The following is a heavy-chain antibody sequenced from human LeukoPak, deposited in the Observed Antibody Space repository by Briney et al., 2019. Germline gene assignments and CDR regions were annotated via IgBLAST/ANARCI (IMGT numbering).Heavy chain of an antibody. V-gene: IGHV3-7*01. CDR3: AREDYDFWSGYSPDAFDI. Sequence: GGSLRLSCAASGFTFSAHWMIWVRQAPGKGLEWVANIKQDESERYYVDSVKGRFTISRDNSKNTLYLQMNSLRAEDTAVYYCAREDYDFWSGYSPDAFDIWGQGTMVTVSS. CDR2: IKQDESER. J-gene: IGHJ3*02. CDR1: GFTFSAHW. D-gene: IGHD3-3*01.